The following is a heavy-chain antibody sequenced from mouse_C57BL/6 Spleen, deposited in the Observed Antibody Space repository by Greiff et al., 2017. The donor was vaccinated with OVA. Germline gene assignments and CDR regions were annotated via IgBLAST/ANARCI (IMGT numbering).Heavy chain of an antibody. D-gene: IGHD2-4*01. Sequence: QVQLQQSGAELARPGASVKLSCKASGYTFTSYGISWVKQRTGQGLEWIGEIYPRSGNTYYNEKFKGKAILTADKSSSTAYMELRSLTSEDSAVYFCARGDYDGRPAYWGQGTLVTVSA. CDR3: ARGDYDGRPAY. CDR2: IYPRSGNT. J-gene: IGHJ3*01. V-gene: IGHV1-81*01. CDR1: GYTFTSYG.